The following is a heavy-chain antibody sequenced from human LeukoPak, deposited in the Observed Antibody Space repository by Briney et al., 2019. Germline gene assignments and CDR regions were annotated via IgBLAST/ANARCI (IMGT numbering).Heavy chain of an antibody. CDR3: AREDSSGWYQVAFDI. J-gene: IGHJ3*02. V-gene: IGHV3-48*02. CDR2: ISSSRSTI. Sequence: PGGSLRLSCAASGFTFGSYSMNWVRQAPGKGLEWVSYISSSRSTIYYADSVKGRFTISRDNAKNSLYLQMNSLRDEDTAVYYCAREDSSGWYQVAFDIWGQGTMVTVSS. D-gene: IGHD6-19*01. CDR1: GFTFGSYS.